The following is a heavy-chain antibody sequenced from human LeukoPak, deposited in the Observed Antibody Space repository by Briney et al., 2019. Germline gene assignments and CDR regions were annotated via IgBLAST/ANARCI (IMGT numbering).Heavy chain of an antibody. Sequence: PGGSLRLSCAASGFTFSSYAMSWVRQAPGKGLEWVSAISGSGGSTYYADSVKGRFTISRDNSKNTLYLQMNSLRAEDTAVCYCAKASYSYGDIYFDYWGQGTLVTVSS. CDR3: AKASYSYGDIYFDY. J-gene: IGHJ4*02. V-gene: IGHV3-23*01. CDR2: ISGSGGST. D-gene: IGHD5-18*01. CDR1: GFTFSSYA.